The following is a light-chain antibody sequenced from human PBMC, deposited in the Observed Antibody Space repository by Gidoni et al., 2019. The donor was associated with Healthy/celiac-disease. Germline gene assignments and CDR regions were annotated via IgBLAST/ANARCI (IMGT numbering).Light chain of an antibody. CDR1: QSISSY. CDR3: QQSYSTLLMYT. J-gene: IGKJ2*01. V-gene: IGKV1-39*01. Sequence: DIQMTQSPSSLSASVGDRVTITCRASQSISSYLNWYQQKPGKAPKLLIYAASSLQSGVPSRCSGSGSGTDFTLTISSLQPEDFATYYCQQSYSTLLMYTFGQGTKLEIK. CDR2: AAS.